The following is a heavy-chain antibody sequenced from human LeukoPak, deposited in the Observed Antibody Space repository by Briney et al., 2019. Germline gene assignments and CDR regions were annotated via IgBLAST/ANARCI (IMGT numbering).Heavy chain of an antibody. CDR1: GFTFSSYG. J-gene: IGHJ6*02. V-gene: IGHV3-30*18. CDR2: ISYDGSNK. D-gene: IGHD6-13*01. Sequence: PGRSLRLSCAASGFTFSSYGMHWVRQAPGKGLEWVAVISYDGSNKYYADSVKGRFTISRDNSKNTLYLQMNSLRAEDTAVYYCAKDIAAAPYGMDVWGHGTTVTVSS. CDR3: AKDIAAAPYGMDV.